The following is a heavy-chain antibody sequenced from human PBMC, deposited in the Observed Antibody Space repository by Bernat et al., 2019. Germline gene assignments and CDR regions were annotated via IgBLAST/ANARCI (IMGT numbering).Heavy chain of an antibody. V-gene: IGHV4-59*01. CDR2: IYYSGST. D-gene: IGHD2-2*01. J-gene: IGHJ6*02. Sequence: QVQLQESGPGLVKPSETLSLTCTVSGGSISSYYWSWIRQPPGKGLEWIGYIYYSGSTNYNPSLKSRVTISVDTSKNQFSLKLSSVTAADTAVYYCARLAGGHQYQLPGFLAQYYYYYGMDVWGQGTTVTVSS. CDR3: ARLAGGHQYQLPGFLAQYYYYYGMDV. CDR1: GGSISSYY.